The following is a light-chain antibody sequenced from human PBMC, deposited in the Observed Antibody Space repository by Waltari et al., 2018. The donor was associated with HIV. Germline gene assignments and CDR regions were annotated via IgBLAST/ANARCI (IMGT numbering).Light chain of an antibody. V-gene: IGKV4-1*01. CDR2: WAS. CDR1: QSVLHSSNNKNY. Sequence: DIVMTQSPDSLAVSLGERATINCKSSQSVLHSSNNKNYLAWYQQKPTQPPKLLIYWASTRESGVPDRFSGSGSGTDFTLTISSLQAEDVAVYYCQQYDTTPTFGGGTKVEIK. CDR3: QQYDTTPT. J-gene: IGKJ4*01.